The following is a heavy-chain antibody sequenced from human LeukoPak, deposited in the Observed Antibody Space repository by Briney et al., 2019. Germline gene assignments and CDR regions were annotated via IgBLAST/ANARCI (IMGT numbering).Heavy chain of an antibody. CDR1: GFTLSSYW. D-gene: IGHD6-19*01. CDR2: INRDGSEK. V-gene: IGHV3-7*02. CDR3: ARVLGDSGWYLGWFDP. Sequence: GGSLRLSCAASGFTLSSYWMSWVRQAPGKGLEWVANINRDGSEKYYVDSVKGRFTISRDNAKNSLYLQMNSLRAEDTSVYYCARVLGDSGWYLGWFDPWGQGTLVTVSS. J-gene: IGHJ5*02.